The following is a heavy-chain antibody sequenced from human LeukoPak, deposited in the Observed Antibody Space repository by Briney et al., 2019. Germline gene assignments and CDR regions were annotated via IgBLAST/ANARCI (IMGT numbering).Heavy chain of an antibody. D-gene: IGHD3-16*01. CDR2: ISAYNGNT. CDR3: ARVEREWGVYYYYMDV. CDR1: GYTFTSYG. J-gene: IGHJ6*03. V-gene: IGHV1-18*01. Sequence: ASVKVSCKASGYTFTSYGISWVRQAPGQGLGWMGWISAYNGNTNYAQKLQGRVTMTTDTSTSTAYMELRSLRSDDTAVYYCARVEREWGVYYYYMDVWGKGTTVTVSS.